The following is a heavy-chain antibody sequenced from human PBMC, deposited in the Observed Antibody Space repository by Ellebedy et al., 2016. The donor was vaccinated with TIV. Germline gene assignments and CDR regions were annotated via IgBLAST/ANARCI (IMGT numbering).Heavy chain of an antibody. Sequence: AASVKVSCKASGGTFSSYAISWVRQAPGQGLEWMGGIIPIFGTANYAQKFQGRVTITADESTSTAYMELSSLRSEDTAVYYCARSGGVNGIAAAGNWFDPWGQGTLVTVSS. CDR1: GGTFSSYA. J-gene: IGHJ5*02. CDR2: IIPIFGTA. V-gene: IGHV1-69*13. D-gene: IGHD6-13*01. CDR3: ARSGGVNGIAAAGNWFDP.